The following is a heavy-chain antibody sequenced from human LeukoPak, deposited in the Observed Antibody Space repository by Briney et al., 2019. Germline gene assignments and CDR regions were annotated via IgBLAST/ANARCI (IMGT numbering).Heavy chain of an antibody. D-gene: IGHD3-10*02. CDR3: VHAIVRYVVRTPLPFFDY. CDR2: IYWNDDR. CDR1: GFSLSSSGVG. V-gene: IGHV2-5*01. J-gene: IGHJ4*02. Sequence: ESGPTLVKPTQTLTLTCTFSGFSLSSSGVGVGWIRQPPGKALEWLAVIYWNDDRRYSPSLKSRLTITKDTSKNQVVLTMTDMDPVDTATYYCVHAIVRYVVRTPLPFFDYWGQGTLVTISS.